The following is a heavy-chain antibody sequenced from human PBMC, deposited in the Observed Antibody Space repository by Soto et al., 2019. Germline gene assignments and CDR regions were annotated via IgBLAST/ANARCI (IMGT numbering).Heavy chain of an antibody. Sequence: EGQALESGGGLVQPGGSLRLTCVASGFTLTNYGMSWVRQAPGKGLEWVSFVSGDGGSTYYIDSVKGRFTISRDSSKNTVCLQMNSLGAEDTAVYYCATSNYWERDRGPGTLVTVSS. CDR1: GFTLTNYG. J-gene: IGHJ4*01. D-gene: IGHD4-4*01. CDR2: VSGDGGST. V-gene: IGHV3-23*01. CDR3: ATSNYWERD.